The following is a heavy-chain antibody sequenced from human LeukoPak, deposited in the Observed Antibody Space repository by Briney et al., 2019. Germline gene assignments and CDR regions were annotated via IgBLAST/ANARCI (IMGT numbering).Heavy chain of an antibody. Sequence: PGGSLRLSCAASGFIFSDYGMIWVRQAPGKGLEWVSYISSTSAAIHYADSVKGRLTISRDNTKNSLYLQMNSLRAEDTALYYCAKTKTTVVIPYYFDYWGQGTLVTVSS. D-gene: IGHD4-23*01. J-gene: IGHJ4*02. CDR2: ISSTSAAI. V-gene: IGHV3-48*04. CDR3: AKTKTTVVIPYYFDY. CDR1: GFIFSDYG.